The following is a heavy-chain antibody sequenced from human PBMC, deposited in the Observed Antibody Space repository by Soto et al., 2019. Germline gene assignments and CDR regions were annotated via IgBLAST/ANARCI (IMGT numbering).Heavy chain of an antibody. CDR3: ARKNCYADSGFYDY. CDR1: GFSFGRHG. J-gene: IGHJ4*02. V-gene: IGHV3-21*01. CDR2: ISPTSEYI. Sequence: GGSPRLSCAASGFSFGRHGMNWFRQAPGKGLEWVSSISPTSEYIYHADSVKGRFTISRDNAKNSLYLQMDSLRADDTAVYYCARKNCYADSGFYDYWGQGA. D-gene: IGHD3-22*01.